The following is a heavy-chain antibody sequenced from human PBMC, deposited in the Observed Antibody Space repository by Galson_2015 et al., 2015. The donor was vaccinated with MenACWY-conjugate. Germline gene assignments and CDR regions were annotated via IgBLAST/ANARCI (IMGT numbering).Heavy chain of an antibody. Sequence: PALVKPTQPLTLTCTVSGFSLSNTKVGVSWIRHPPGKALEWLEHIFSSDEKSYSTSLKSRLTISKDTSRSQVVLTMTNMDPVDTATYYCARIGGEYSSSWYYRNWFDPWGQGTLVTISS. D-gene: IGHD6-13*01. CDR2: IFSSDEK. CDR1: GFSLSNTKVG. V-gene: IGHV2-26*01. CDR3: ARIGGEYSSSWYYRNWFDP. J-gene: IGHJ5*02.